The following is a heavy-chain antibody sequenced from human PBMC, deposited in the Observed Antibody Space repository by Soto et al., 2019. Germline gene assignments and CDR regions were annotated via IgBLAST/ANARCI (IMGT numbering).Heavy chain of an antibody. CDR2: ISYDGSNK. CDR1: GFTFSSYG. D-gene: IGHD6-19*01. J-gene: IGHJ4*02. Sequence: GGSLRLSCAASGFTFSSYGMHWVRQAPGKGLEWVAVISYDGSNKYYADSVKGRFTISRDNSKNTLYLQMNSLRAEDTAVYYCAKDRESFSEGSGCLHWGQGTLFTVSS. V-gene: IGHV3-30*18. CDR3: AKDRESFSEGSGCLH.